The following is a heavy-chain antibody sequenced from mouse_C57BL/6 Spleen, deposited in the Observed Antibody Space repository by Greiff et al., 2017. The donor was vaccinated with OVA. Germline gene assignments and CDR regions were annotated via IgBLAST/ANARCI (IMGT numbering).Heavy chain of an antibody. CDR2: IDPSDSYT. V-gene: IGHV1-69*01. J-gene: IGHJ2*01. CDR3: ARDGSSPGFDY. D-gene: IGHD1-1*01. Sequence: VKLQQPGAELVMPGASVKLSCKASGYTFTSYWMHWVKQRPGQGLEWIGEIDPSDSYTNYNQKFKGKSTLTVDKSSSTAYMQLSSLTSEDSAVYYCARDGSSPGFDYWGQGTTLTVSS. CDR1: GYTFTSYW.